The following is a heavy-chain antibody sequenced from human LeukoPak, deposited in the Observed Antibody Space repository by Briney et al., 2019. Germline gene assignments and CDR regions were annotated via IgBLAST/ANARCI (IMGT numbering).Heavy chain of an antibody. CDR1: GFTFSSYW. V-gene: IGHV3-7*01. CDR3: ARELGYYDSSGYYHP. J-gene: IGHJ5*02. Sequence: GGSLRLSCAASGFTFSSYWVSWVRQAPGKGLEWVANIKQDGSEKYYVDSVKGRFTFSRDNAKNSLYLQMNSLRAEDTAVYYCARELGYYDSSGYYHPWGQGTLVTVSS. CDR2: IKQDGSEK. D-gene: IGHD3-22*01.